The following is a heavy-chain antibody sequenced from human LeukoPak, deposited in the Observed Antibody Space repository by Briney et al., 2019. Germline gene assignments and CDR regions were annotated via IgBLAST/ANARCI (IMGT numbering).Heavy chain of an antibody. CDR1: GFTFSSYW. J-gene: IGHJ4*02. Sequence: GGSLRLSCAASGFTFSSYWMSWVRQAPGKGLEWVANTKQDGSEKYYVDSVKGRFTISRDNAKNSLYLQMNSLRAEDTAVYYCARGPVGYCSSTSCWRGAVTTFGDYWGQGTLVTVSS. CDR2: TKQDGSEK. CDR3: ARGPVGYCSSTSCWRGAVTTFGDY. V-gene: IGHV3-7*01. D-gene: IGHD2-2*01.